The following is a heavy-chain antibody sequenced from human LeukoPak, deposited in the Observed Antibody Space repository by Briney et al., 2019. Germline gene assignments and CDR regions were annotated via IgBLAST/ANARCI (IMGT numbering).Heavy chain of an antibody. J-gene: IGHJ4*02. V-gene: IGHV3-48*03. Sequence: GGSLRLSCAAYGFTFSGYAMNWVRQAPGKGLEWVSYISSSGNIIYYADSVKGRFTISRDNAKDSLYLQMNSLRAEDTAVYYCATGGRSGVAFESWGQGTLVTVSS. CDR3: ATGGRSGVAFES. CDR2: ISSSGNII. CDR1: GFTFSGYA. D-gene: IGHD2-15*01.